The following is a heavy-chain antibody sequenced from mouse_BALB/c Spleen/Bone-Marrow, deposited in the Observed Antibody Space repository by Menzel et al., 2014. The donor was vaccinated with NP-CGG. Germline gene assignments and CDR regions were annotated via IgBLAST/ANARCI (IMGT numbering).Heavy chain of an antibody. CDR2: INNNGGKT. J-gene: IGHJ4*01. CDR3: VRDDGFYGLDR. V-gene: IGHV5-6-3*01. D-gene: IGHD1-1*01. Sequence: EVMLVESGGGLVRPGGSLKLSCAASGFTFSNYGMSWVRQTPDKRLDLVATINNNGGKTYSTDSVKGRFTISRDNAKNPLFLQKNSLKSEDTGMFFCVRDDGFYGLDRWGQGTSVTVSS. CDR1: GFTFSNYG.